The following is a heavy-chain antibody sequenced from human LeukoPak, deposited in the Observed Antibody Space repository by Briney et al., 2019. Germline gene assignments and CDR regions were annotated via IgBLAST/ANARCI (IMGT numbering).Heavy chain of an antibody. V-gene: IGHV1-18*01. J-gene: IGHJ5*02. D-gene: IGHD3-10*01. CDR2: ISAYNGNT. Sequence: ASVKVSCKASGYTFTSYGISWVRQAPGQGLEWMGWISAYNGNTNYAQKLQGRVTMTTHTSTSTAYMELRSLRSDDTAVYYCAREAVVRGIPRSWFDPWGQGTLVTVSS. CDR1: GYTFTSYG. CDR3: AREAVVRGIPRSWFDP.